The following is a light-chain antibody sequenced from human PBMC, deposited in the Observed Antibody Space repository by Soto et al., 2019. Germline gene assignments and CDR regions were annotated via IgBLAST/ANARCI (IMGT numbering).Light chain of an antibody. CDR2: GAS. CDR3: QQYNNWPLT. Sequence: EIVLTQSPATLSASPGERGTLSCRASQSVSSKLAWYQQKPGQPPRLLIHGASTRATGIPARFSGSGSGTDFTLTISSLQSEDLAIYYCQQYNNWPLTFGQGTRLEIK. J-gene: IGKJ5*01. CDR1: QSVSSK. V-gene: IGKV3-15*01.